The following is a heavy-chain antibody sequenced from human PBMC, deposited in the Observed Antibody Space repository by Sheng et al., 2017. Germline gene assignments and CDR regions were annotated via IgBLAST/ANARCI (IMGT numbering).Heavy chain of an antibody. CDR3: ARGVLYSGSDVESAFDI. D-gene: IGHD1-26*01. Sequence: QVQLQESGPGLVKPSETLSLTCTVSGGSISSYYWSWIRAAPREGTGVGLGYIYYSGSTNYNPSLKSRVTISVDTSKNQFSLKLSSVTAADTAVYYCARGVLYSGSDVESAFDIWGQGTMGHRSLQ. V-gene: IGHV4-59*01. J-gene: IGHJ3*02. CDR1: GGSISSYY. CDR2: IYYSGST.